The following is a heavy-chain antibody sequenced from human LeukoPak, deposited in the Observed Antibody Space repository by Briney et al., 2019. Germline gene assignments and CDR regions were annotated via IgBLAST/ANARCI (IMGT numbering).Heavy chain of an antibody. J-gene: IGHJ4*02. CDR1: GGSFSGYY. CDR2: INHSGST. Sequence: PSETPSLTCAVYGGSFSGYYWSWIRQPPGKGLEWIGEINHSGSTNYDPSLKSRVTISVDTSKNQFSLKLTSVTAADTAVYYCARIEMARRGYFDYWGQGTLVTVSS. V-gene: IGHV4-34*01. D-gene: IGHD5-24*01. CDR3: ARIEMARRGYFDY.